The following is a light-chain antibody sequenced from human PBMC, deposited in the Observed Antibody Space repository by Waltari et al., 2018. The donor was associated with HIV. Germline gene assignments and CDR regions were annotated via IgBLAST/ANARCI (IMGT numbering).Light chain of an antibody. J-gene: IGLJ3*02. V-gene: IGLV2-23*02. CDR1: SSGTGHYNL. CDR2: EVT. CDR3: CSYAGSSSLWM. Sequence: QSALTQPASVSGSPGQSITISCTGTSSGTGHYNLLSWYQHHPGKAPKLLIYEVTKRPSGVSSRFSGSKSGNTASLTISGLQAEDEGDYYCCSYAGSSSLWMFGGGTKLTVL.